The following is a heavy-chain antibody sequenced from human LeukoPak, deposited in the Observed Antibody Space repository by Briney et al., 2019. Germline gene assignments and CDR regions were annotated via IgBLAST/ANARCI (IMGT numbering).Heavy chain of an antibody. V-gene: IGHV3-48*03. CDR1: GFTFSSYE. D-gene: IGHD2-15*01. CDR3: ASLGDIVVVVADNAFDI. Sequence: PGGSLRLSCAASGFTFSSYEMNWVRQASGKGLEWVSYISSSGSTIYYADSVKGRFTISRDNAKNSLYLQMNSLRAEDTAVYYCASLGDIVVVVADNAFDIWGQGTMVTVSS. CDR2: ISSSGSTI. J-gene: IGHJ3*02.